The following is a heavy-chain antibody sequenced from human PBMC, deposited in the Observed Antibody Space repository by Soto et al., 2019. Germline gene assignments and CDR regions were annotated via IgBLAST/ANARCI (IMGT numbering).Heavy chain of an antibody. Sequence: SETLSLTCAVYGVSFSGYYWSWIRQPPGKGLEWIGEINHSGSTNYNPSLKSRVTISVDTSKNQFSLKLSSVTAADTAVYYCARALSGYDPNWFDPWGQGTLVIVSS. CDR1: GVSFSGYY. CDR3: ARALSGYDPNWFDP. CDR2: INHSGST. V-gene: IGHV4-34*01. D-gene: IGHD5-12*01. J-gene: IGHJ5*02.